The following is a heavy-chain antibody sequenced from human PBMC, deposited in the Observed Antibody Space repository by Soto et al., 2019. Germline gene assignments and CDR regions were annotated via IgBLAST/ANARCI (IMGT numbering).Heavy chain of an antibody. CDR2: FVPVFGTA. CDR1: GGSFNKYI. CDR3: ARDSLEWLSHRMDV. D-gene: IGHD3-3*01. Sequence: QVQLVQSGAEVRKPGSSVMVSCKAPGGSFNKYIISWVRQAPGQGPEWMGGFVPVFGTAHYAQKFQGRVTITADESTTTVYMELSSLRSEDTAVYYCARDSLEWLSHRMDVWGQGPRSPSP. J-gene: IGHJ6*02. V-gene: IGHV1-69*01.